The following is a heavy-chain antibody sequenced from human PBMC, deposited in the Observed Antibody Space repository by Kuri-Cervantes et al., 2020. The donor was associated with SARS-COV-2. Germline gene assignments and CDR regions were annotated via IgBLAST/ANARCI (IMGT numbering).Heavy chain of an antibody. Sequence: GESLRLSCAASGFTFSSYSMNWVRQAPGKGLEWVSYISSSSSTIYYTDSVKGRFTISRDNAKNSLYLQMNSLRDEDAAVYYCARVGPRGTGIAVAGYWYFDLWGRGTPVTGSS. CDR2: ISSSSSTI. V-gene: IGHV3-48*02. D-gene: IGHD6-19*01. CDR3: ARVGPRGTGIAVAGYWYFDL. J-gene: IGHJ2*01. CDR1: GFTFSSYS.